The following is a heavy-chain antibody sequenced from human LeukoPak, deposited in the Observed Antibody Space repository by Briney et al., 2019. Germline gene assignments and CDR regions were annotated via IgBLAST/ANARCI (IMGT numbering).Heavy chain of an antibody. D-gene: IGHD6-13*01. Sequence: ASVKVSCKASGYTFTSYAMNWVRQAPGQGLEWMGWINTNTGNPTYAQGSTGRFVFSLDTSVSTAYLQISSLKAEDTAVYYCARGIAAAGSYLFDYWGQGTLVTVSS. CDR2: INTNTGNP. CDR1: GYTFTSYA. J-gene: IGHJ4*02. CDR3: ARGIAAAGSYLFDY. V-gene: IGHV7-4-1*02.